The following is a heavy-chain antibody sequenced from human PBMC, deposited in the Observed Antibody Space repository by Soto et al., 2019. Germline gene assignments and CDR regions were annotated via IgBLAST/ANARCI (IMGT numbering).Heavy chain of an antibody. J-gene: IGHJ6*02. CDR1: GFTFSSYA. Sequence: GGSLRLSCAASGFTFSSYAMHWVRQAQGKGLEWVAVISYDGSNKYYADSVKGRFTISRDNSKNTLYLQMNSLRAEDTAVYYCARESPWYYGMDVWGQGTTVTVSS. V-gene: IGHV3-30-3*01. CDR3: ARESPWYYGMDV. CDR2: ISYDGSNK.